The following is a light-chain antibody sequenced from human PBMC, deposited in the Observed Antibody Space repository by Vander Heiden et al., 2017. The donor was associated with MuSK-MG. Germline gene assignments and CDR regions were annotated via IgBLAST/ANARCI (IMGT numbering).Light chain of an antibody. Sequence: QSVLTQPPSASGTPARKVSSSCSGSSSNSGKKIVNWYQQLPGKAPTLRSWIKNQRPSGVPDRFSGSKSGTFESLDISARQYEDDAIEYGSAWADSLNGLGVFGGGTKVTVL. CDR2: IKN. CDR1: SSNSGKKI. V-gene: IGLV1-44*01. J-gene: IGLJ2*01. CDR3: SAWADSLNGLGV.